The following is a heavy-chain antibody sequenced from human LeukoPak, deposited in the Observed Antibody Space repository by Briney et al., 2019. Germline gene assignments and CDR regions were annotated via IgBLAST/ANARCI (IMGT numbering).Heavy chain of an antibody. Sequence: ASVKVSCKVSGYTLTALSIQWVRQVPGKGLEWMGGFDPEDGEPIYAQRFQGRVTMTEDTSTDTAYMDPSSLRSDDTAVYYCVTNVDYSDDYWGQGTLVTVSS. CDR2: FDPEDGEP. V-gene: IGHV1-24*01. D-gene: IGHD4-11*01. J-gene: IGHJ4*02. CDR3: VTNVDYSDDY. CDR1: GYTLTALS.